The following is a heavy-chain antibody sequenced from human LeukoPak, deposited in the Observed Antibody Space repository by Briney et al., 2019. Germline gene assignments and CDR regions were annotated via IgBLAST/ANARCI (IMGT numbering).Heavy chain of an antibody. CDR1: GITFGNNW. CDR3: ARDVPHNWFDT. V-gene: IGHV3-74*01. Sequence: GGSLRLSCAASGITFGNNWMHWVRQGPGKGLVWISRINSDGGGAIYADSVKGRFTVSKDNAKNTLYLQMNSLRAEDTAVYYCARDVPHNWFDTWGQGTLVTVSS. CDR2: INSDGGGA. J-gene: IGHJ5*02.